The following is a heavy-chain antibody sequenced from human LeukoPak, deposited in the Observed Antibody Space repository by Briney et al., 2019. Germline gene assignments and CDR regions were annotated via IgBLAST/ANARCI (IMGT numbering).Heavy chain of an antibody. CDR3: ARDACSSTSCPPTHMDV. Sequence: PGGSLRLSCAASGFSFGSYGLSWVRQTPGKGLQWVSYISGNGGTTHYADSVEGRFTISRDNAKNSLYLQMNSLRAEDTAVYYCARDACSSTSCPPTHMDVWGKGTTVTVSS. D-gene: IGHD2-2*01. CDR1: GFSFGSYG. CDR2: ISGNGGTT. J-gene: IGHJ6*03. V-gene: IGHV3-48*04.